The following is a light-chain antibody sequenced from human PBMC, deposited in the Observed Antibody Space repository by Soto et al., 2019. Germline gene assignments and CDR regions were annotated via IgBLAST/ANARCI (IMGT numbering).Light chain of an antibody. J-gene: IGLJ1*01. Sequence: QSVLTQPAAVSGSPGQSITISCTGTSSDIGTYHYVSWYQQHPGKAPKLIIYEVNNRPSGISNRFSGSKSDNTASLTISGLQAEGEGDYYCISYTTSTSTPYVFGSGTKVTVL. V-gene: IGLV2-14*01. CDR1: SSDIGTYHY. CDR2: EVN. CDR3: ISYTTSTSTPYV.